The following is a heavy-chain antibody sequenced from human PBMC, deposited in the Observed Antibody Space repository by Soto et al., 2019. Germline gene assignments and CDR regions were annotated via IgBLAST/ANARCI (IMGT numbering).Heavy chain of an antibody. Sequence: EVQLLESGGGLVQPGGSLRLSCVVSGFTFSSYAMSWVRQAPGKGLEWVSSISGSGGSTYYADSVKGRFTNSRDNSKNTLYLQMNSLRAEDTAIYYCAKAPWLFLFDYCGQGTLVTVSS. D-gene: IGHD3-9*01. V-gene: IGHV3-23*01. CDR1: GFTFSSYA. CDR2: ISGSGGST. CDR3: AKAPWLFLFDY. J-gene: IGHJ4*02.